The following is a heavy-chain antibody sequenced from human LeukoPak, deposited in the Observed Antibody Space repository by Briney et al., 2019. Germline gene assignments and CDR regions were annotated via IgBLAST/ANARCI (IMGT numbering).Heavy chain of an antibody. V-gene: IGHV4-59*08. CDR3: ARHPFTLYYMDV. CDR2: IYYSGST. Sequence: SETLSLTCTVSGGSISGYYWSWIRQPPGKGLEWIAYIYYSGSTNYNPSLKSRVTISVDTSKNQFSLKLSSVTAADTAVYYCARHPFTLYYMDVWGKGTTVTISS. J-gene: IGHJ6*03. CDR1: GGSISGYY. D-gene: IGHD2-15*01.